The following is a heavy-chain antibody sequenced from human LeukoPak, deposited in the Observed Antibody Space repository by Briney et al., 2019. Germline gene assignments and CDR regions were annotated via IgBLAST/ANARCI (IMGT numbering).Heavy chain of an antibody. CDR2: INPYTGGT. V-gene: IGHV1-2*02. J-gene: IGHJ4*02. D-gene: IGHD1-1*01. CDR3: ARERGVQLERKLDH. Sequence: ASVKVSCKASGYTXTDYYMHWVRQAPGQGLEWMGWINPYTGGTNYAQKFQGRVTMPRGSSISTAYMELSSLTSDDTAVYYCARERGVQLERKLDHWGQGTLVTVSS. CDR1: GYTXTDYY.